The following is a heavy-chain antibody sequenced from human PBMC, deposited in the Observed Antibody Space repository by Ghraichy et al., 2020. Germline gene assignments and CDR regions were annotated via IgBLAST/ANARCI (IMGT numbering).Heavy chain of an antibody. V-gene: IGHV3-23*01. D-gene: IGHD1-26*01. CDR1: GFTFSSYA. J-gene: IGHJ6*02. CDR2: ISGGGGGI. CDR3: AKRPKHTGGYRSGGMDV. Sequence: GGSLRLSCAASGFTFSSYAMSWVRQAPGKGLEWVSSISGGGGGIYHADSVKGRFTISRDNSKNTLYLQMNSLRAEDTALYYCAKRPKHTGGYRSGGMDVWGQGTTVTVSS.